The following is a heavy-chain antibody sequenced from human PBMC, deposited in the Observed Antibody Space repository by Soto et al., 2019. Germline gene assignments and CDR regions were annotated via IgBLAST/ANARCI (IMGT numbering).Heavy chain of an antibody. V-gene: IGHV4-31*03. J-gene: IGHJ5*02. CDR1: GAALNSGNYY. Sequence: RSLTCSVSGAALNSGNYYWSWIRQVPGKGLEWIGHIYVTGAVDYNPSLRDRITISQDTSERQFSLNLGLVTAADTAVYYCARLRIATNNYKWFDPWGQGTLVTVSS. CDR3: ARLRIATNNYKWFDP. CDR2: IYVTGAV. D-gene: IGHD2-21*01.